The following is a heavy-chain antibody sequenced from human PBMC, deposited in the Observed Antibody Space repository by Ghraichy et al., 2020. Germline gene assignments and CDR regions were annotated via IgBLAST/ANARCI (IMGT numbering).Heavy chain of an antibody. CDR3: AKSLYGDYGRNYYYGMDV. CDR1: GFTFSSYA. D-gene: IGHD4-17*01. J-gene: IGHJ6*02. Sequence: GGSLRLSCAASGFTFSSYAMSWVRQAPGKGPEWVSAISSSGSSTYYADSVKGRFTISRDNSKNTLYLQMNSLRAEDTAVYYCAKSLYGDYGRNYYYGMDVWGQGTTVTVSS. V-gene: IGHV3-23*01. CDR2: ISSSGSST.